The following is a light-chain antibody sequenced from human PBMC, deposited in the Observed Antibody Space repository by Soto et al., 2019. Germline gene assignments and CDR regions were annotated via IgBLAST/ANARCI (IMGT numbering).Light chain of an antibody. V-gene: IGKV3-20*01. CDR1: QSFSSTF. CDR3: QQYASSVT. CDR2: GAS. J-gene: IGKJ1*01. Sequence: EILLTQSPDSLSLSPGDRATLSCRASQSFSSTFFAWYQQKPGQAPRLLIYGASSRATGIPDRFSGSGSGTEFTLTISRLEPEDLAVYYCQQYASSVTFGQGTKVEIK.